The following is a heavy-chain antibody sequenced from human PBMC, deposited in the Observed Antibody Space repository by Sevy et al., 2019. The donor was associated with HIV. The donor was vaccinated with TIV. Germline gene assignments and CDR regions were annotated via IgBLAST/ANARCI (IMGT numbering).Heavy chain of an antibody. CDR2: IYSGGST. CDR1: GFTVSSNY. CDR3: ARPFRDFYGMDV. J-gene: IGHJ6*02. V-gene: IGHV3-53*01. D-gene: IGHD3-3*01. Sequence: QAGGSLRLSCAASGFTVSSNYMSWVRQAPGKGLEWVSVIYSGGSTYYADSVKGRFTISRDNSKNTLYVQMNSLRAEDTAVYYCARPFRDFYGMDVWGQGTTVTVSS.